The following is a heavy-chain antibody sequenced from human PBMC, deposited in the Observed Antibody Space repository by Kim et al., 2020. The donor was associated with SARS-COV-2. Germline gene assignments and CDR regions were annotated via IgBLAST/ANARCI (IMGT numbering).Heavy chain of an antibody. CDR3: ARSITMVRGAPPGYYGMDV. V-gene: IGHV3-13*05. D-gene: IGHD3-10*01. J-gene: IGHJ6*02. CDR2: IGTAGDP. Sequence: GGSLRLSCAASGFTFSSYDMHWVRQATGKGLEWVSAIGTAGDPYYPGSVKGRFTIYRENAKNSLYLQMNSLRAGDTAVYYCARSITMVRGAPPGYYGMDVWGQGTTVTVSS. CDR1: GFTFSSYD.